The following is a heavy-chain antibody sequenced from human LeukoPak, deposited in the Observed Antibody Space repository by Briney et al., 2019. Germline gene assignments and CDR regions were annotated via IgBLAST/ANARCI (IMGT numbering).Heavy chain of an antibody. D-gene: IGHD6-13*01. CDR1: GFTFSSYA. CDR3: AKGGGSSRYPSPFFDY. V-gene: IGHV3-23*01. Sequence: PGGSLRLSCAASGFTFSSYAMSWVRQAPGKGLEWVSAISGSGGSTYYADSVKGRFTISRDNSKNTLYLQMNSLRAEDTAVYYCAKGGGSSRYPSPFFDYWGQGTLVTVSS. CDR2: ISGSGGST. J-gene: IGHJ4*02.